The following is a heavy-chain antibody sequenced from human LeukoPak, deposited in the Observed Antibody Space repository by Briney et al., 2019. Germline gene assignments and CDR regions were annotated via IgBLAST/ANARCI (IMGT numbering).Heavy chain of an antibody. CDR3: ANGLLPDY. J-gene: IGHJ4*02. V-gene: IGHV3-48*02. D-gene: IGHD3-22*01. Sequence: PGRSLRLSRAASGFTFSSYSMNWVRQAPGKGLEWVSYISSSSSTIYHAASVKGRFTISRDNAKNSLYLQMNSLRDEDTAVYYCANGLLPDYWGQGTLVTVSS. CDR1: GFTFSSYS. CDR2: ISSSSSTI.